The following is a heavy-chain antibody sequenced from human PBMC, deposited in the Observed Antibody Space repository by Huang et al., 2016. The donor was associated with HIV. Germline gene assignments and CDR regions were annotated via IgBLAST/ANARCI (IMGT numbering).Heavy chain of an antibody. D-gene: IGHD3-22*01. V-gene: IGHV3-74*01. Sequence: EVQLVESGGGLVQPGGSLRLSCAASGCSISSYWMHWVRHAPGKGLVGVARIKSDGSSTSYADSVKGRFTISRDNAKNTLYLQMNSLRAEDTAVYYCARDPRIQSWLNFFDYWGQGTLVSVSS. CDR2: IKSDGSST. J-gene: IGHJ4*02. CDR3: ARDPRIQSWLNFFDY. CDR1: GCSISSYW.